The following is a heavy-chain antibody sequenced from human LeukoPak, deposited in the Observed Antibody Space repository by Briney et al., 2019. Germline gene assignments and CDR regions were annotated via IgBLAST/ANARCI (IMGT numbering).Heavy chain of an antibody. Sequence: ASVKVSCKASGYTFTSYGISWVRQAPGQGLEWMGIINPSGGSTSYAQKFQGRVTMTRDTSTSTVYMELSSLRSEDTAVYYCARDPVYYSRDGYKEGFDYWGQGTLVTVSS. V-gene: IGHV1-46*01. CDR1: GYTFTSYG. CDR3: ARDPVYYSRDGYKEGFDY. CDR2: INPSGGST. D-gene: IGHD5-24*01. J-gene: IGHJ4*02.